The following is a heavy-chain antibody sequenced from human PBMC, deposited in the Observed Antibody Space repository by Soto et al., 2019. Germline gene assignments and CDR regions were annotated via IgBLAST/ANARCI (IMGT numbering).Heavy chain of an antibody. CDR3: ASRGSSSWYGGRWFDP. Sequence: ASVKVSCKAAGGTFSSYAISWVRQAPGQGLEWMGGIIPIFGTANYAQKFQGRVTITADKSTSTAYMELSSLRSEDTAVYYCASRGSSSWYGGRWFDPWGQGTLVTVS. J-gene: IGHJ5*02. CDR2: IIPIFGTA. D-gene: IGHD6-13*01. CDR1: GGTFSSYA. V-gene: IGHV1-69*06.